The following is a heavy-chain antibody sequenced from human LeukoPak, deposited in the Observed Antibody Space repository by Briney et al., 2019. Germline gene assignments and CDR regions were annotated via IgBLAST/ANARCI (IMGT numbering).Heavy chain of an antibody. CDR1: GGSISSGGYS. Sequence: SETLSLTCTVSGGSISSGGYSWSWIRQHPGKGLEWIGYIYYSGSTYYNPSLKSRVTISVDTSKNQFSLKLSSVTAADTAVYYCARDLFFAGNDYTNWFDPWGQGTLVTVSS. V-gene: IGHV4-31*03. D-gene: IGHD4-4*01. J-gene: IGHJ5*02. CDR2: IYYSGST. CDR3: ARDLFFAGNDYTNWFDP.